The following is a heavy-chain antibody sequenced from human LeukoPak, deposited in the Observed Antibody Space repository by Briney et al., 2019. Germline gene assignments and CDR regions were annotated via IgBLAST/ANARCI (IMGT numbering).Heavy chain of an antibody. CDR2: IYYSGST. CDR1: GGSISSSSYY. CDR3: ARLHGGKGQYYFDY. V-gene: IGHV4-39*01. D-gene: IGHD4-23*01. J-gene: IGHJ4*02. Sequence: SQTLSLTCTVSGGSISSSSYYWGWIRQPPGKGLEWIGSIYYSGSTYYNPSLKSRVTISVDTSKNQFSLKLSSVTAADTAAYYCARLHGGKGQYYFDYWGQGTLVTVSS.